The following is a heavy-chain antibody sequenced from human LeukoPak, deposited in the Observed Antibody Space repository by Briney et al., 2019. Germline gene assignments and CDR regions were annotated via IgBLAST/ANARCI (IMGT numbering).Heavy chain of an antibody. CDR2: IGHNGDST. D-gene: IGHD3-10*01. CDR1: GFTFSTYA. J-gene: IGHJ5*02. CDR3: ARDRGINRFDP. Sequence: GGSLRLSCSASGFTFSTYAMHWVRQAPGKGLEYVSAIGHNGDSTYYADSVKGRFTISRDNSKNTLYLQMNSLRAEDTAVYYCARDRGINRFDPWGQGTLVTVSS. V-gene: IGHV3-64*04.